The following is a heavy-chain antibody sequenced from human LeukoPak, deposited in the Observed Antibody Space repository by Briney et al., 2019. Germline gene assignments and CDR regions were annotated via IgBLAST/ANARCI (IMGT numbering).Heavy chain of an antibody. D-gene: IGHD6-19*01. CDR3: AGSSGWLFDY. CDR2: IKEDESEI. J-gene: IGHJ4*02. V-gene: IGHV3-7*01. Sequence: PGGSLRLSCVGTGFTFNNYWMNWVRQAPGKGLEWVANIKEDESEIYYVDSVQGRFTISRDNTKNSVYRQMNSLRAEDTAVYYCAGSSGWLFDYWGQGTLVAVSS. CDR1: GFTFNNYW.